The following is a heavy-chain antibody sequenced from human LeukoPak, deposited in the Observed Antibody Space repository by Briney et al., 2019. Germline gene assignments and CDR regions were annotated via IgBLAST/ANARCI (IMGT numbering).Heavy chain of an antibody. CDR3: ARRPLHSQNWLAP. V-gene: IGHV5-51*03. CDR2: IFPGDSDN. CDR1: GDRLTIYW. J-gene: IGHJ5*02. Sequence: TPGESLKISCKGYGDRLTIYWVAWVRQMPGKGLEWMGIIFPGDSDNRYSPSIQGQVTISVDRSISTAYLQWSSLKASDTAIYYCARRPLHSQNWLAPWGQGTLVTVSS.